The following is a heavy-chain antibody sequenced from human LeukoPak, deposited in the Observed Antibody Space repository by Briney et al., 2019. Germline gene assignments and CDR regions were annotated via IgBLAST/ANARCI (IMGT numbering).Heavy chain of an antibody. D-gene: IGHD3-22*01. Sequence: PPETLSLTCTVSGYSISSGYYWGWIRQPPGKGLEWIGEINHSGSTNYNPSLKSRVTISVDTSKNQFSLKLNSVTAADTAVYYCARIYDSTGYLYWYFDLWGRGTLVTVSS. CDR1: GYSISSGYY. J-gene: IGHJ2*01. V-gene: IGHV4-38-2*02. CDR2: INHSGST. CDR3: ARIYDSTGYLYWYFDL.